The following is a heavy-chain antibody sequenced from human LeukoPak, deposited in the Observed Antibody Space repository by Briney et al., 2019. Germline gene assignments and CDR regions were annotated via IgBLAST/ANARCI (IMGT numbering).Heavy chain of an antibody. CDR1: GFTFDDYA. Sequence: GGSLRLSCAASGFTFDDYAMHWVRQAPGKGLEWVSGISWNSGSIGYADSVKGRFTISRDNAKNSLYLQMNSLRAEDTAVYYCARAQEIGHRLRWNYYYYMDVWGKGTTVTVSS. D-gene: IGHD4-23*01. CDR2: ISWNSGSI. J-gene: IGHJ6*03. V-gene: IGHV3-9*01. CDR3: ARAQEIGHRLRWNYYYYMDV.